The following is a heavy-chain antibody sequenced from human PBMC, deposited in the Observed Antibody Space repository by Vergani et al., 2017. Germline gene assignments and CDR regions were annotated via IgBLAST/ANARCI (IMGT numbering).Heavy chain of an antibody. CDR1: GGTFSSCT. CDR2: IIPIFGTS. J-gene: IGHJ4*02. V-gene: IGHV1-69*01. Sequence: QVQLVQSGAEVKKPGSSVKVSCKASGGTFSSCTINWVRQAPGQGLEWMGGIIPIFGTSNYAQKFQGRVTITADESTSTAYMELSSLRSEDTAVYYCATIGIAARRQRDYWGQGTLVTVSS. CDR3: ATIGIAARRQRDY. D-gene: IGHD6-6*01.